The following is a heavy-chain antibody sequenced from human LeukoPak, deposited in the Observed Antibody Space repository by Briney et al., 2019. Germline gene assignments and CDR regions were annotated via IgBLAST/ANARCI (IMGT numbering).Heavy chain of an antibody. V-gene: IGHV4-4*02. J-gene: IGHJ6*02. Sequence: SETLSLTCAVSGGSISSGNWWSWVRQPPGKGLEWIGEIYHSGSTNYNPSLKSRVTISVDTSKNQFSLKLSSVTAADTAVYYCARTFYGSGNYYYYGMDVWGQGTTVTVSS. CDR2: IYHSGST. CDR1: GGSISSGNW. CDR3: ARTFYGSGNYYYYGMDV. D-gene: IGHD3-10*01.